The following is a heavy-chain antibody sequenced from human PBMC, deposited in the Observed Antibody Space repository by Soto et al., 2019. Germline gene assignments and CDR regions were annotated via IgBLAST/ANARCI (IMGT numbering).Heavy chain of an antibody. J-gene: IGHJ4*02. CDR3: ARFLAAEIFDC. CDR2: IYWDDDK. Sequence: QITLKESGPTLVKPTQTLTLTCTFSGFSLSTSGVGVGWIRQPPGKALEWLALIYWDDDKRYSPSLKSRLTITKDNSKNQVVLTMTNMDPVDTATYYCARFLAAEIFDCWGQGTLVTVSS. D-gene: IGHD6-25*01. CDR1: GFSLSTSGVG. V-gene: IGHV2-5*02.